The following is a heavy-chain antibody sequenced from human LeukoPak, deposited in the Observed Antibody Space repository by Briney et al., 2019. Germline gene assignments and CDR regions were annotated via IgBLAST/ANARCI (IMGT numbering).Heavy chain of an antibody. D-gene: IGHD7-27*01. V-gene: IGHV3-33*06. Sequence: SLRFSCAACGFTCSGNGMDWVGQAPGKGLMWVAVIWFDESNKYYANSVKGRFNISRDNSKNTLYLQMNRLRAEDTAVYYCAKNANWGFDAFDIWGKGTMVTVSS. CDR1: GFTCSGNG. J-gene: IGHJ3*02. CDR2: IWFDESNK. CDR3: AKNANWGFDAFDI.